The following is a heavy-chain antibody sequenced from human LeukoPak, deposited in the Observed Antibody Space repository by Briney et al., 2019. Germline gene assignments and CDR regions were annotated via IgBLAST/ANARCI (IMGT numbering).Heavy chain of an antibody. Sequence: GGSLRLSCAASGFTFSDYWMIWVRQAPGKGLEWVGNIKQDGSEKRYADSVRGRFTISRDNAQTSLYLQMNSLRAKDTAVYYCARASDPWLQLTWGQGTLVTVSS. CDR2: IKQDGSEK. CDR3: ARASDPWLQLT. V-gene: IGHV3-7*05. CDR1: GFTFSDYW. D-gene: IGHD5-24*01. J-gene: IGHJ5*02.